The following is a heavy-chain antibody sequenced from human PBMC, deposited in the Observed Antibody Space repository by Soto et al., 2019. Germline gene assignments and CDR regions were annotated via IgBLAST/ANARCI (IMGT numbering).Heavy chain of an antibody. CDR1: GFTFISYA. CDR2: ISGSGGST. Sequence: GGSLRLSCAASGFTFISYAMSWVLQAPWKGLEWVSAISGSGGSTYYADSVKGRFTISRDNSKNTLYLQMNSLRAEDTAVYYCAKCPPFIVVVPAAIIDCFDPWGQGTLVTVSS. D-gene: IGHD2-2*01. J-gene: IGHJ5*02. CDR3: AKCPPFIVVVPAAIIDCFDP. V-gene: IGHV3-23*01.